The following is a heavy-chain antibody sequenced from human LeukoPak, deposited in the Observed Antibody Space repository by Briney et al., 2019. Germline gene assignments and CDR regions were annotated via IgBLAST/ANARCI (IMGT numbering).Heavy chain of an antibody. CDR1: GGSISSYY. D-gene: IGHD6-13*01. CDR3: ARVNRFSAAAGNYYYYMDV. V-gene: IGHV4-59*08. CDR2: IYYSGST. Sequence: SETLSLTCTVSGGSISSYYWSWIRQPPGKGLEWIGYIYYSGSTNYKPSLKSRVTISVDTSKNQFSLKLSSVTAADTAVYYCARVNRFSAAAGNYYYYMDVWGKGTTVTISS. J-gene: IGHJ6*03.